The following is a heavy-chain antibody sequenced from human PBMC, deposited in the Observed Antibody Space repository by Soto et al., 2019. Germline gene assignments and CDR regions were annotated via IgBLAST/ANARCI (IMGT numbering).Heavy chain of an antibody. CDR2: INAGNGNT. CDR1: GYTFTSYA. D-gene: IGHD4-17*01. CDR3: ARDLIRVSPLDYGDYVDWFDP. Sequence: GASVKVSCKASGYTFTSYAMHWVRQAPGQRLEWMGWINAGNGNTKYSQKFQGRVTITRDTSASTAYMELSSLRSEDTAVYYCARDLIRVSPLDYGDYVDWFDPWGQETLVTVPS. J-gene: IGHJ5*02. V-gene: IGHV1-3*01.